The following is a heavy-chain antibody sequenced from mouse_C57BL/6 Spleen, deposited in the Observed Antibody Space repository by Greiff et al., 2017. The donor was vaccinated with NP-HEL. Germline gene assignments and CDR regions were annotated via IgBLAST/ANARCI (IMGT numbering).Heavy chain of an antibody. CDR1: GFSLTSYG. Sequence: VQRVESGPGLVQPSQSLSITCTVSGFSLTSYGVHWVRQSPGKGLEWLGVIWSGGSTDYNAAFISRLSISKDNSKSQVFFKMNSLQADDTAIYYCARYYDADYFDYWGQGTTLTVSS. V-gene: IGHV2-2*01. CDR2: IWSGGST. D-gene: IGHD2-4*01. CDR3: ARYYDADYFDY. J-gene: IGHJ2*01.